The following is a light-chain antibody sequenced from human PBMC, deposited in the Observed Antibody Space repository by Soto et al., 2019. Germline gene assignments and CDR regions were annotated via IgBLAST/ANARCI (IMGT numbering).Light chain of an antibody. CDR3: QVWDSSTVI. CDR1: NIGSKS. J-gene: IGLJ2*01. Sequence: SYELTQPPSVSVAPGKTARFTCGGNNIGSKSVHWYQQKPGQAPVLVIYYDNDRPSGIPERFSGSNSGNTATLTISRVEAGDEADFYCQVWDSSTVIFGGGTKLTVL. V-gene: IGLV3-21*04. CDR2: YDN.